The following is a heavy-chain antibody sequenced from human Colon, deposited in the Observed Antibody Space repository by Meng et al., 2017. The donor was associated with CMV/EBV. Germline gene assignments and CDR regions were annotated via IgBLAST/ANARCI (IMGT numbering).Heavy chain of an antibody. V-gene: IGHV3-11*01. CDR2: ISGDGSDL. Sequence: GGSLRLSCAASGFPFSNYYMSWIRLAPGKGLEWISYISGDGSDLFYGDSVRGRFTISRDNAKNSLYLQMNSLRAEDTAVYYCAREDGYSSSWGYFDYWGQGTLVTVSS. CDR1: GFPFSNYY. CDR3: AREDGYSSSWGYFDY. D-gene: IGHD6-13*01. J-gene: IGHJ4*02.